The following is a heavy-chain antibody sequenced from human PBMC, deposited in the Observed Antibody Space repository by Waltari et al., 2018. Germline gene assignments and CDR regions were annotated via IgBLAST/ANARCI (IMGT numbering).Heavy chain of an antibody. Sequence: QVQLQQWGAGQLQPSETLSLTCAVYGGSFIGYSWGWIRTAPGKGLEWIGEINHSGNTNYNPSLRSRVTMLVDTSKSQLSLKVHSVTAADTAVYYCVRLEDCTGPGGNCYSGDSFALDVWGQGTTVTVSS. D-gene: IGHD2-8*02. CDR1: GGSFIGYS. CDR2: INHSGNT. J-gene: IGHJ6*02. CDR3: VRLEDCTGPGGNCYSGDSFALDV. V-gene: IGHV4-34*02.